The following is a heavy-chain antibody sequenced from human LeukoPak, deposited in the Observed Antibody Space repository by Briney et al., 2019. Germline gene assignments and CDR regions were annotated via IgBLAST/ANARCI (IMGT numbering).Heavy chain of an antibody. CDR3: GILTLSPG. V-gene: IGHV3-33*05. Sequence: GESLKISCKGSGYSFTSYWIGWVRQMPGKGLEWMAFISYDGSNKYYADSVKGRFTISRDNAKNTLYLQMNSLRVEDTAVYYCGILTLSPGWGQGTLVTVSS. CDR1: GYSFTSYW. CDR2: ISYDGSNK. J-gene: IGHJ4*02. D-gene: IGHD2-8*01.